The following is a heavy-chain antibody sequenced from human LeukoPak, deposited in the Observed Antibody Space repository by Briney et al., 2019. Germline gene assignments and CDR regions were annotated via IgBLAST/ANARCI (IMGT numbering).Heavy chain of an antibody. V-gene: IGHV3-21*01. CDR2: ISSSSSYI. J-gene: IGHJ6*02. CDR3: ARANYYSSGSYYGMDV. CDR1: GFTFSSYS. D-gene: IGHD3-10*01. Sequence: GGSLRLSCAASGFTFSSYSMNWIRQAPGKGLEWVSSISSSSSYIYYADSVKGRFTISRDNAKNSLYLQMNSLRAEDTAVYYCARANYYSSGSYYGMDVWGQGTTVTVSS.